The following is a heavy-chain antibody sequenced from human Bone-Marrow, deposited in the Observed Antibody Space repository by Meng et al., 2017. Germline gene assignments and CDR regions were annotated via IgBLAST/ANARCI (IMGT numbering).Heavy chain of an antibody. Sequence: QVQLQESGPGLVKPSGTLHLTCPVPGGSISSSNWWSWVRQPPGKGLEWIGEIYHSGSTYYNPSLKSRVTISVDTSKNQFSLKLSSVTAADTAVYYCARQKILEWLLGGRHFDYWGQGTLVTVSS. CDR2: IYHSGST. CDR3: ARQKILEWLLGGRHFDY. D-gene: IGHD3-3*01. J-gene: IGHJ4*02. V-gene: IGHV4-4*02. CDR1: GGSISSSNW.